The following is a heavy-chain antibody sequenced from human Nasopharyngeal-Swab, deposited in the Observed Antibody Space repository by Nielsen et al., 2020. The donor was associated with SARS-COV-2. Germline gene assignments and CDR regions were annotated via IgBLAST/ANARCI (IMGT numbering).Heavy chain of an antibody. CDR3: ARGYERDYVWGSYRLYYYMDV. D-gene: IGHD3-16*02. CDR2: IIPIFGTA. J-gene: IGHJ6*03. Sequence: SVKVSCKASGYTFTSYAISWVRQAPGQGLEWMGGIIPIFGTANYAQKFQGRVTITADKSTSTAYMELSSLRSEDTAVYYCARGYERDYVWGSYRLYYYMDVWGKGTTVTVSS. V-gene: IGHV1-69*06. CDR1: GYTFTSYA.